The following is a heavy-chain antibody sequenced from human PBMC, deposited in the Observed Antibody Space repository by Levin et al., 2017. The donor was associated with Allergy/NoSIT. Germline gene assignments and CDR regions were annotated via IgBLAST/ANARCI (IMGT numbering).Heavy chain of an antibody. V-gene: IGHV3-13*01. CDR2: INTAGDT. CDR3: ARVHRVAFDI. Sequence: GGSLRLSCAASGFTFSSYDMHWVRQATGKGLAWISGINTAGDTYYPDSVKGRFTISRENAKNSLFLQMNSLRAGDTAVYYCARVHRVAFDIWGQGTMVTVSS. D-gene: IGHD3-10*01. J-gene: IGHJ3*02. CDR1: GFTFSSYD.